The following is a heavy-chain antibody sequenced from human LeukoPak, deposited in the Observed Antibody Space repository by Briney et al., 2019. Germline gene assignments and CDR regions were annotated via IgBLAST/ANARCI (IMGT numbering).Heavy chain of an antibody. J-gene: IGHJ4*02. Sequence: SETLSLTCTVSGGSISSYYWSWIRQPPGKGLEWIGYIYYTGSTNYNPSLKSRVTISVDTSKNQFSLKLSSVTAADTAVYYCARSGKSLYILDYWGQGTWSPSPQ. CDR2: IYYTGST. V-gene: IGHV4-59*01. D-gene: IGHD3-10*01. CDR1: GGSISSYY. CDR3: ARSGKSLYILDY.